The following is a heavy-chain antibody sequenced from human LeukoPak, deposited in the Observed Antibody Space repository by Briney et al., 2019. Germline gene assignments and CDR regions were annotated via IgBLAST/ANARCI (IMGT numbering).Heavy chain of an antibody. Sequence: ASVKVSCMASGGTFISYAISWVRQAPGQGLEWMGWINPNSGGTNYAQKFQGWVTMTRDTSISTAYMELSRLRSDDTAVYYCARGRIVATYYYYGMDVWGQGTTVTVSS. D-gene: IGHD5-12*01. J-gene: IGHJ6*02. CDR2: INPNSGGT. CDR3: ARGRIVATYYYYGMDV. CDR1: GGTFISYA. V-gene: IGHV1-2*04.